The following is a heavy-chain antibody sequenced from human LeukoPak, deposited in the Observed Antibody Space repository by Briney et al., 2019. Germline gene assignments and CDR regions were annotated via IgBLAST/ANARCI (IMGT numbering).Heavy chain of an antibody. Sequence: GASVKVSCKPSGYTFSSYYMHWVRQAPEQGLERVGLINPTGDSTNYAQNFRGRVTMTRDTSTSTVYMDLSSLRSEDTAVYYCAREASGGYFDYWGQGTLVTVSS. D-gene: IGHD4-23*01. J-gene: IGHJ4*02. CDR3: AREASGGYFDY. CDR2: INPTGDST. V-gene: IGHV1-46*01. CDR1: GYTFSSYY.